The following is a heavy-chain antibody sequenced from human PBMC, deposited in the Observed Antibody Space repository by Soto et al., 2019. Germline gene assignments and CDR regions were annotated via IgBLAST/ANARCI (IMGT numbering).Heavy chain of an antibody. D-gene: IGHD6-13*01. CDR3: AKGSRPRLATAGHYY. CDR2: ISYDGSNK. J-gene: IGHJ4*02. Sequence: GGSLRLSCAASGFTFSSYGMHWVRQAPGKGLEWVAVISYDGSNKWYADSTKGRFTISRDNSKNTLYLQMNSLRIEDKAVYYFAKGSRPRLATAGHYYWGQGTLVTSPQ. V-gene: IGHV3-30*18. CDR1: GFTFSSYG.